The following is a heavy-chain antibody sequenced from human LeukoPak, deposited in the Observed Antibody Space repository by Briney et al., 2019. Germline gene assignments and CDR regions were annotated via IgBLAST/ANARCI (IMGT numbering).Heavy chain of an antibody. CDR3: ARGSSTSTIDY. CDR2: IYYSGTT. V-gene: IGHV4-59*01. J-gene: IGHJ4*02. D-gene: IGHD2-2*01. Sequence: SETPSLTCTVSGGSISSFYWSWIRQPPGKGLEWIGYIYYSGTTNYNPSLKSRVTISVDRSKNQFSLRLSSVTAADTAVYYCARGSSTSTIDYWGQGTLVTVST. CDR1: GGSISSFY.